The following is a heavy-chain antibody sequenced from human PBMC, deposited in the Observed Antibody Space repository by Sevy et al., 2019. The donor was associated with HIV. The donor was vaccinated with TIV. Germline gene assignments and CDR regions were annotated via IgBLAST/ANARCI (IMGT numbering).Heavy chain of an antibody. D-gene: IGHD3-9*01. CDR2: IYYSGST. V-gene: IGHV4-59*01. CDR1: GGSISSYY. Sequence: SETLSLTCTVSGGSISSYYWSWIRQPPGKRLEWIGYIYYSGSTNYNPSLKSRVTISVDTSKNQFSRKLRSVTAADTAVYYCARESYDILPGSRGMDVWGQGTTVTVSS. CDR3: ARESYDILPGSRGMDV. J-gene: IGHJ6*02.